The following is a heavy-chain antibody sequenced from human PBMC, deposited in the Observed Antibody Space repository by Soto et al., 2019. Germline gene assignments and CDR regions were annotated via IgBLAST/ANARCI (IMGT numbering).Heavy chain of an antibody. D-gene: IGHD6-13*01. V-gene: IGHV1-18*01. CDR1: GYSFTNYG. J-gene: IGHJ4*02. CDR2: ISVYYGYS. Sequence: QVHLVQSAAEVKKPGASVKVSCKTSGYSFTNYGISWVRQAPGQGLQWMGWISVYYGYSNYAQKFQDRVTLTTDTSRSTAYMELRNLRSDDTAVYYFARNSSTWSDFWGQGTLVTVSS. CDR3: ARNSSTWSDF.